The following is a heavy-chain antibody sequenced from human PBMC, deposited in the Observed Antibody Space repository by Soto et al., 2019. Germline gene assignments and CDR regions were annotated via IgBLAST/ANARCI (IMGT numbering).Heavy chain of an antibody. V-gene: IGHV5-51*01. CDR2: IYPGDSDT. CDR3: ARHGGGNYPPLHDAFDI. CDR1: GDSFTPYW. J-gene: IGHJ3*02. D-gene: IGHD4-4*01. Sequence: PWESLTISCRCSGDSFTPYWIGWVRQMPGKGLEWMGIIYPGDSDTRYSPSFQGQVTISADKSISTAYLQWSGLKASDTAMYYCARHGGGNYPPLHDAFDIWGQGTMVTVS.